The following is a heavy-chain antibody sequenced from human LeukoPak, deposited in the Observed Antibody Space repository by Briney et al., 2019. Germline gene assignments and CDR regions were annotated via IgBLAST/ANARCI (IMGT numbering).Heavy chain of an antibody. CDR1: GGTFNTYA. V-gene: IGHV1-18*01. CDR2: ISAYNGNT. CDR3: ARDQGRYSYGNSFDY. J-gene: IGHJ4*02. Sequence: GASVKVSCKASGGTFNTYAISWVRQAPGQGLEWMGWISAYNGNTNYAQKLQGRVTMTTDTSTSTAYMELRSLRSDDTAVYYCARDQGRYSYGNSFDYWGQGTLVTVSS. D-gene: IGHD5-18*01.